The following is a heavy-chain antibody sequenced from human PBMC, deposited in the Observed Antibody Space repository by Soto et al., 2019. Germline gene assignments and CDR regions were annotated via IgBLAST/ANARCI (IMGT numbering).Heavy chain of an antibody. CDR1: GGSISGYY. D-gene: IGHD4-4*01. CDR2: LYYSGNT. CDR3: ARHDYSNYPFDY. V-gene: IGHV4-59*08. J-gene: IGHJ4*02. Sequence: SETLSLTCTVSGGSISGYYWSWIRQPPGKGLEWIGYLYYSGNTNYNPSLKSRVTIAVDTSKNQCSLKLSSVTAAGTAVYYCARHDYSNYPFDYWGQGTLVTVSS.